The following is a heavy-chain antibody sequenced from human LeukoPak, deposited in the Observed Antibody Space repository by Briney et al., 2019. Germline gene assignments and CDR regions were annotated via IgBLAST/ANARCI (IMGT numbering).Heavy chain of an antibody. J-gene: IGHJ6*02. Sequence: GGSLRLSCAASGFTFSSYGMHWVRQAPGKGLEWVAVISYDGSNKYYADSVKGRFTISRDNSKNTLYLQMNSLRAEDTAVYYCAKGADILTGYDPYYYYGMDVWGQGTTVTVSS. CDR1: GFTFSSYG. CDR3: AKGADILTGYDPYYYYGMDV. V-gene: IGHV3-30*18. CDR2: ISYDGSNK. D-gene: IGHD3-9*01.